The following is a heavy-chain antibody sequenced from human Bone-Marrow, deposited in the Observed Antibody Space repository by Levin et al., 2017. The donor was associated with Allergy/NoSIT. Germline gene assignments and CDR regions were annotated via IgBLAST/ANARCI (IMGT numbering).Heavy chain of an antibody. V-gene: IGHV3-9*01. CDR1: GFTFDDYA. CDR2: ISWNSGSI. D-gene: IGHD2-21*02. CDR3: AKDRSLVTAMYYFDY. J-gene: IGHJ4*02. Sequence: GGSLRLSCAASGFTFDDYAMHWVRQAPGKGLEWVSGISWNSGSIGYADSVKGRFTISRDNAKNSLYLQMNSLRAEDTALYYCAKDRSLVTAMYYFDYWGQGTLVTVSS.